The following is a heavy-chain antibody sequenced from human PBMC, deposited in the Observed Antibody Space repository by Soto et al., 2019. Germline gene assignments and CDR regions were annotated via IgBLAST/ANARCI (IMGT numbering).Heavy chain of an antibody. D-gene: IGHD3-16*02. CDR2: IGNRGGTT. V-gene: IGHV3-23*01. J-gene: IGHJ6*02. CDR1: GFTFTDYA. Sequence: EVQLLESGGDLVHPGGSLTLSCAASGFTFTDYAMGWVRQAPGKGLEWVSTIGNRGGTTYYADSVRGRFTISRDNSKNTLYLQMNSLRAGDTATYYCAKGGITFGGVIVTGVGMDGWGQGTTVTVSS. CDR3: AKGGITFGGVIVTGVGMDG.